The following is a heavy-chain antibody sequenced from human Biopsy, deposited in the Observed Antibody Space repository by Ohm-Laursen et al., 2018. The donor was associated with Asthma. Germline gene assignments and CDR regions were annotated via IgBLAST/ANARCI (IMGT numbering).Heavy chain of an antibody. J-gene: IGHJ6*02. Sequence: GTLSLTCNVYPGSFSGFFWTWIRQSPGKGLEWIGETNERGVTNNNPSLKSRVIISIDTYWNRVSLKLTSVTAADTAVYYCARGPELDVWGQGTTVTVSS. CDR3: ARGPELDV. CDR1: PGSFSGFF. V-gene: IGHV4-34*01. CDR2: TNERGVT.